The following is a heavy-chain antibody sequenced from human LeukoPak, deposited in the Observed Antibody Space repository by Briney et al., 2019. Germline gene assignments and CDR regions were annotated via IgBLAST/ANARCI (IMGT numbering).Heavy chain of an antibody. CDR3: ARQPVLLWFGELSGPGYFDY. J-gene: IGHJ4*02. CDR2: IYTSGST. D-gene: IGHD3-10*01. Sequence: PSETLSLTCTVSGGSISSYYWSWIRQPAGKGLEWIGRIYTSGSTNYNPSLKSRVTISVGTSKNQFSLKLSSVTAADTAVYYCARQPVLLWFGELSGPGYFDYWGQGTLVTVSS. CDR1: GGSISSYY. V-gene: IGHV4-4*07.